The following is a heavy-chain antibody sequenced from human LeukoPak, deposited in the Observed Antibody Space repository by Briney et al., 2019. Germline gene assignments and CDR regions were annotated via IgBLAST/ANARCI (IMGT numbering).Heavy chain of an antibody. D-gene: IGHD4-11*01. Sequence: GGSLRLSCAASGFTYSHYGTHWVRQAPGKGLEWVAVIWSDATEKYYGDAVKGRFTISRDNSRNTLYLQMNSLRVEDTAVYYCAKDAQRGFDYSNSLEYWGQGTLVTVSS. CDR2: IWSDATEK. CDR3: AKDAQRGFDYSNSLEY. CDR1: GFTYSHYG. V-gene: IGHV3-33*06. J-gene: IGHJ4*02.